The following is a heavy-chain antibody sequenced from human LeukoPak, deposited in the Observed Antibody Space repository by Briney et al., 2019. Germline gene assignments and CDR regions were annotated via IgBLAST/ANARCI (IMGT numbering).Heavy chain of an antibody. V-gene: IGHV4-61*01. J-gene: IGHJ4*02. D-gene: IGHD5-12*01. Sequence: PSETLSLTCTVSGGSVSSGSYYWSWIRQPQGKGLEWIAYIYYSGNTNYNPSLKSRVTISVDTSKNQFSLKLTSVTAADTAVYYCARVVATGSYFDYWGQGTLVTVSS. CDR2: IYYSGNT. CDR1: GGSVSSGSYY. CDR3: ARVVATGSYFDY.